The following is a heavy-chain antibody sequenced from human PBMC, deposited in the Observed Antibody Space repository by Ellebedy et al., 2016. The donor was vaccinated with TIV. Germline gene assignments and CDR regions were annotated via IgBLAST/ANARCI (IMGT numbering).Heavy chain of an antibody. CDR2: ISGGGTT. D-gene: IGHD2-15*01. V-gene: IGHV3-23*01. Sequence: PGGSLRLSCAASGFTFSAYVMNWVRQAPGKGLEWVSAISGGGTTFYSGSVKGRFTISRDNSKNTLYLQMNSLRAEDTAVYYCAKKVFGCSGGSCYSAHLYYYYYGMDVWGQGTTVTVSS. CDR3: AKKVFGCSGGSCYSAHLYYYYYGMDV. CDR1: GFTFSAYV. J-gene: IGHJ6*02.